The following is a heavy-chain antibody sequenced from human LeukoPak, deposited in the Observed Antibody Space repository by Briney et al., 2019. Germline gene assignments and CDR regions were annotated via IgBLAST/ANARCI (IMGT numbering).Heavy chain of an antibody. J-gene: IGHJ4*02. CDR3: TTIRYGLGYYDSSGYYDYYFDY. V-gene: IGHV3-15*01. CDR1: GFTFSSYA. Sequence: GGSLRLSCAASGFTFSSYAMSWVRQAPGKGLEWVGRIKAKAHGGTIEYAAPVKGRFTISRDDSKNTLYLQMNSLKTEDAAVYYCTTIRYGLGYYDSSGYYDYYFDYWGQGTLVTVSS. D-gene: IGHD3-22*01. CDR2: IKAKAHGGTI.